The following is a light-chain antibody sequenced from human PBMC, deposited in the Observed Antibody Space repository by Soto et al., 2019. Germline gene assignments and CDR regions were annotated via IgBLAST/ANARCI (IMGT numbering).Light chain of an antibody. J-gene: IGKJ4*01. Sequence: EIVLTQSPATLSLSPGQRATLSCRASQSVSSLLAWYQQKPGQAPRLLIYEASHRATGIPARFSGSGSGTDFTLTISSLEPEDFAVYYCQQRSDRLTFGGGTRVDIK. CDR2: EAS. CDR1: QSVSSL. V-gene: IGKV3-11*01. CDR3: QQRSDRLT.